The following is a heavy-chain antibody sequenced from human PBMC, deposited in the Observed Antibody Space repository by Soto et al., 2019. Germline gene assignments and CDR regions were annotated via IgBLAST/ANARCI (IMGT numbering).Heavy chain of an antibody. CDR1: GFTFSNFD. J-gene: IGHJ6*02. CDR3: ARAYTGRLPRRADYYYAMDV. CDR2: IGAARDP. D-gene: IGHD2-2*02. Sequence: VGSLRLSCATSGFTFSNFDMHWVRQVPGKGLEWVSAIGAARDPYYLGSVKGRFTISRENAKNSVYLQMNDLRAGDSAVYYCARAYTGRLPRRADYYYAMDVWGQGTTVTVSS. V-gene: IGHV3-13*05.